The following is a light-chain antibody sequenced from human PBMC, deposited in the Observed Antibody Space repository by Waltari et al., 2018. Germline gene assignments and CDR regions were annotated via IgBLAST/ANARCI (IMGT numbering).Light chain of an antibody. J-gene: IGLJ2*01. CDR1: SSDTGRDNR. Sequence: QSALTQPASVSGSPGQSITISCSGVSSDTGRDNRVSWYQQHPDRAPKLIVYETTKRPSGVSHRFSGSKSANTASLTISGLQAEDEAEYYCCSYGDTGTVIFGGGTKLTVL. CDR3: CSYGDTGTVI. V-gene: IGLV2-23*02. CDR2: ETT.